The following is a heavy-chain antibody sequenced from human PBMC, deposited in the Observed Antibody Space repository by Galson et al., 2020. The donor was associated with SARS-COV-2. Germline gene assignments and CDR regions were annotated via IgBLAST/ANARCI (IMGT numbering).Heavy chain of an antibody. CDR1: GFTFDDYA. CDR3: AKDIGYSGYDSSGAFDI. CDR2: ISWNSGSI. V-gene: IGHV3-9*01. Sequence: GGSLRLSCAASGFTFDDYAMHWVRQAPGKGLEWVSGISWNSGSIGYADSVKGRFTISRDNAKNSLYLQMNSLRAEDTALYYCAKDIGYSGYDSSGAFDIWGQGTMVTVSS. J-gene: IGHJ3*02. D-gene: IGHD5-12*01.